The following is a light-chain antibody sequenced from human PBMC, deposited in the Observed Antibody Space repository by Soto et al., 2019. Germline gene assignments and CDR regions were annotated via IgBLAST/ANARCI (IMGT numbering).Light chain of an antibody. CDR3: QKFNSAPLT. CDR1: QGISVY. V-gene: IGKV1-27*01. CDR2: SAS. J-gene: IGKJ5*01. Sequence: DIQMTQSPSSLSASVGDRVTITCRASQGISVYLAWYQQKSGKVPKLLIYSASTLQSEVQSRLSGSGSETEFTLTISSLQPEDVATYYCQKFNSAPLTCSQGTRLEIK.